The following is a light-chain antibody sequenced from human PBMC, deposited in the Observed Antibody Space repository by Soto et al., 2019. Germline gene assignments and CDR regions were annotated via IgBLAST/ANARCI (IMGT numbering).Light chain of an antibody. CDR1: QSITSW. J-gene: IGKJ1*01. V-gene: IGKV1-5*03. Sequence: DIQLTQSPSTLSASVGDRVTITCRASQSITSWLAWYQQKPGKAPNLLIYKTSNLESGFPSRFSGSGSGTEFTLTFSSLQPDDVATSYCQYYRYYFLTFGQGTKVEI. CDR2: KTS. CDR3: QYYRYYFLT.